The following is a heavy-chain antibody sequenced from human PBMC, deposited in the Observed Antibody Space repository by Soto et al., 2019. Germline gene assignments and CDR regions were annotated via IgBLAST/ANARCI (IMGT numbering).Heavy chain of an antibody. D-gene: IGHD6-19*01. J-gene: IGHJ1*01. CDR2: ISYDGSNK. Sequence: QVQLVQSEGGVVQPGRSLRLSCAVSGFNFSTFSMHWVRQAPGKGLEWVAFISYDGSNKFYGASVKGRFTVSRDNSNNTLYLQPTSPRLDDTAVYFCAKDLRMWTAVAGPFQDWGQGTLVAVSS. V-gene: IGHV3-30*18. CDR1: GFNFSTFS. CDR3: AKDLRMWTAVAGPFQD.